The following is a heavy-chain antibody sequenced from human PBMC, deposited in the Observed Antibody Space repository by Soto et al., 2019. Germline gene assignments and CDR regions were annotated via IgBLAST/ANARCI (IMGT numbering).Heavy chain of an antibody. CDR1: GYTFTSYA. CDR2: INTNTGNP. CDR3: ARDRLIAAAGRRYYYYGMDV. J-gene: IGHJ6*02. D-gene: IGHD6-13*01. Sequence: QVQLVQSGSELKKPGASVKVSCKASGYTFTSYAMNWVRQAPGQGLEWMGWINTNTGNPTYAQGFTGRFVFSLDTAVSTAYLQICSLKAEDTAGYYCARDRLIAAAGRRYYYYGMDVWGQGTTVTVSS. V-gene: IGHV7-4-1*01.